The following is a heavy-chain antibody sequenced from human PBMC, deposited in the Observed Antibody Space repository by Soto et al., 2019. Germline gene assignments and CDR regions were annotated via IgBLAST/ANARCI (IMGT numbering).Heavy chain of an antibody. CDR2: MYAGGDT. Sequence: EVQLVESGGALIQPGGSLRLSCGASGLSVSDNYMGWVRQAPGRGLEWVSVMYAGGDTHYADSVKGRFTISRDKSEKTLYLQMNSLRDEDTGVYFCVSRIPSWVFDYWGLGTLVTVSS. CDR1: GLSVSDNY. V-gene: IGHV3-53*01. CDR3: VSRIPSWVFDY. D-gene: IGHD2-21*01. J-gene: IGHJ4*01.